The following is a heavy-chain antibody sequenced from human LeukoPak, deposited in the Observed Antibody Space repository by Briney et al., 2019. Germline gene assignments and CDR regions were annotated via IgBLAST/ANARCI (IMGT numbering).Heavy chain of an antibody. CDR2: IFSNGNT. J-gene: IGHJ6*03. D-gene: IGHD1-7*01. CDR3: ARDSWNYGPYYYYINV. V-gene: IGHV4-4*07. Sequence: PSETLSLTCSVSGGPIGTYSWSWLRQSAGKGLEWIGHIFSNGNTNYNPSLKSRVSMSIDTSNNQFSLNLNSVIAADTAVYYCARDSWNYGPYYYYINVWGRGTTVTVSS. CDR1: GGPIGTYS.